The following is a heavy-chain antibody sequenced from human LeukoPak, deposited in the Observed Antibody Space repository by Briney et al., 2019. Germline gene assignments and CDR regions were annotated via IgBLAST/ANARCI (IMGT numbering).Heavy chain of an antibody. J-gene: IGHJ4*02. CDR1: GYTFIDYN. D-gene: IGHD3-9*01. CDR3: ARSPHILTGENFDY. CDR2: ISPNSGDT. V-gene: IGHV1-2*06. Sequence: ASVKVSCKASGYTFIDYNIHWVRQAPGQGLEWMGRISPNSGDTKYAERFQGRFTMTWDTSISTVYMDLSGLRSDDTAVFYCARSPHILTGENFDYWGQGTLVTVSS.